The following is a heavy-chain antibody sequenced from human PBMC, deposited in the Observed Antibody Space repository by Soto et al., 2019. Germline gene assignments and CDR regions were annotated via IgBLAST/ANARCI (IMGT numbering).Heavy chain of an antibody. V-gene: IGHV3-21*01. CDR3: ASLVATGY. CDR2: ISSSSSYI. D-gene: IGHD5-12*01. J-gene: IGHJ4*02. Sequence: PWWSLRLSCSASVFTFSSYSMNWVRQAPGKGLEWVSSISSSSSYIYYADSVKGRFTISRDNAKNSLYLQMNSLRAEDTAVYYCASLVATGYWGQGTLVTVSS. CDR1: VFTFSSYS.